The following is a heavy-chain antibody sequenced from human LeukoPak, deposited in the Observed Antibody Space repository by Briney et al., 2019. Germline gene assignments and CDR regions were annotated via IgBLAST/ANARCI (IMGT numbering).Heavy chain of an antibody. CDR3: AKALSSSFYYFDL. J-gene: IGHJ2*01. CDR1: GFTFSNYA. V-gene: IGHV3-23*01. CDR2: IHGGGDVT. D-gene: IGHD3-16*02. Sequence: GGSLRLSCAASGFTFSNYAMNWVRQAPEKGLEWVSTIHGGGDVTYYADSVRGRFTISRDNSRNTLYLQMNTLRAEDTAVYYCAKALSSSFYYFDLGGRGTLVTVSS.